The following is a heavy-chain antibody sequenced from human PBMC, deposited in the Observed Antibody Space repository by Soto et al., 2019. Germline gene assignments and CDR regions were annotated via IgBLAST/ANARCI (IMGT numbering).Heavy chain of an antibody. V-gene: IGHV4-4*02. J-gene: IGHJ6*02. Sequence: LSLTCAVSGGSIISSNWWSWVRQPPGKGLEWIGEIYHSGSTNYNPSLKSRVTVSVDKSKNQFSLKLSSVTAADTAVYYCARDQTDIVVVVAATHYYYYGMDVWGQGTTVTVSS. CDR3: ARDQTDIVVVVAATHYYYYGMDV. CDR1: GGSIISSNW. D-gene: IGHD2-15*01. CDR2: IYHSGST.